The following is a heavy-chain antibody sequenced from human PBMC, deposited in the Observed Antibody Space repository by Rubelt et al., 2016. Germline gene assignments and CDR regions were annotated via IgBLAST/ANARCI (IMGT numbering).Heavy chain of an antibody. J-gene: IGHJ4*02. D-gene: IGHD2-15*01. CDR2: INHSGST. CDR1: GGSFSGYY. Sequence: QVQLQQWGAGLLKPSETLSLTCAVYGGSFSGYYWSWIRQPPGKGLEWIGEINHSGSTIYNPSLTSRVTISGDTSKNQFYLKLSSMTAPDTAVYYCARELGYCSGGSCYGGTFNYWGQGTLVTVSS. CDR3: ARELGYCSGGSCYGGTFNY. V-gene: IGHV4-34*01.